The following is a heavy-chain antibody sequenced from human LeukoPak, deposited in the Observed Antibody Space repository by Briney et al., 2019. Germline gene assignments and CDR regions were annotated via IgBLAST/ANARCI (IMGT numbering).Heavy chain of an antibody. CDR2: ISNSSSYI. Sequence: GGSLRLSCAASGFTFSSYSMNWVRQAPGKGLEWVSSISNSSSYIYYAESVEGRFTISRDNAKNSLYLQMNSLRAEDTAVYYWARWAQQCVYFDYWGQGPLVTVSS. V-gene: IGHV3-21*01. CDR1: GFTFSSYS. J-gene: IGHJ4*02. CDR3: ARWAQQCVYFDY. D-gene: IGHD6-19*01.